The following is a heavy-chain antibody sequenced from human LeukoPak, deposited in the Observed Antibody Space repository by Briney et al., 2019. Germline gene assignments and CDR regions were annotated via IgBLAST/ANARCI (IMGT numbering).Heavy chain of an antibody. V-gene: IGHV3-74*01. CDR2: INSDGSST. Sequence: GGSLRLSCAASGFTFSSYWMHWVRQAPGKGLVWVSHINSDGSSTSYADSVKGRFTISRDNAKNTLYLQMNSLRAEDTAVYYCARDRFLEWSSDYYYYYGMDVWGQGTTVTVSS. D-gene: IGHD3-3*01. J-gene: IGHJ6*02. CDR1: GFTFSSYW. CDR3: ARDRFLEWSSDYYYYYGMDV.